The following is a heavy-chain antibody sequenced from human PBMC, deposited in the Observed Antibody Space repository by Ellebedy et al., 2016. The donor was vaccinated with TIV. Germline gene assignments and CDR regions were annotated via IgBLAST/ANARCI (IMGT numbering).Heavy chain of an antibody. Sequence: GESLKISCAASGFTFSSYWLSWVRHAPGKGLEWVSNIKQDGSEKYYVDSVKGRFTISRDNAKNSLYLQMNSLRAEDTAVYYCARGYASPNNWGQGTLVTVSS. D-gene: IGHD2-8*01. V-gene: IGHV3-7*01. CDR3: ARGYASPNN. CDR1: GFTFSSYW. CDR2: IKQDGSEK. J-gene: IGHJ4*02.